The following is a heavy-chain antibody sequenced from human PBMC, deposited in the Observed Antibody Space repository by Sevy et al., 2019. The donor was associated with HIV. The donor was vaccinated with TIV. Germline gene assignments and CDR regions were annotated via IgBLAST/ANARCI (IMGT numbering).Heavy chain of an antibody. Sequence: GGSLRLSCAASGITFKNYAMNWVRQAPGKGLNWVSSIFGSGGTTYYADSVRGRLTISRDTSKNTLFLQMNSLRTEDTAVYFFAGRRFDRSGSFDAFDIWGQGTMVTVSS. J-gene: IGHJ3*02. CDR3: AGRRFDRSGSFDAFDI. V-gene: IGHV3-23*01. CDR1: GITFKNYA. CDR2: IFGSGGTT. D-gene: IGHD3-22*01.